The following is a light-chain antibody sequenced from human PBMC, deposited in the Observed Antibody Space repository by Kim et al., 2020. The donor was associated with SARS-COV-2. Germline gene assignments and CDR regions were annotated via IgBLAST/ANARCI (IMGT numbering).Light chain of an antibody. CDR1: NLEEKY. Sequence: VSPGQTATLTCSGDNLEEKYSSWYQQKPGQSPVLVIYHDNKRPSGIPERFSGSNSGNTATLTISGTQALDEADYYCQAWDSKTNHVFGTGTKVTVL. V-gene: IGLV3-1*01. CDR2: HDN. J-gene: IGLJ1*01. CDR3: QAWDSKTNHV.